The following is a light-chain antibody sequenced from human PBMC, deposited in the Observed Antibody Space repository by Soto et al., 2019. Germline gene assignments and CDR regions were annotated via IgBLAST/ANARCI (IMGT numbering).Light chain of an antibody. CDR1: ESISGY. Sequence: DIQMTQSPSSLSASVGDRVTITCRASESISGYLNWFQQKPGKAPKLLIYATASLQSGVPSRFSGSGSGTDFTLTISSLQPEDFATYYCQQSYRTPSITFGQGTRLEMK. CDR3: QQSYRTPSIT. CDR2: ATA. V-gene: IGKV1-39*01. J-gene: IGKJ5*01.